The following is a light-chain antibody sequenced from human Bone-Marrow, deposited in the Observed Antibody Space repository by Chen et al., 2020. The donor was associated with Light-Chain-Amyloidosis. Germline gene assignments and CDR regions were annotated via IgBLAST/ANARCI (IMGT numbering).Light chain of an antibody. CDR2: DDT. CDR1: DIGSKN. CDR3: HVWDDISDHHV. V-gene: IGLV3-21*02. Sequence: SYVLTQAPSVSAAPGQTATIFCGGNDIGSKNLHWYRQRPGQAPVLFVYDDTDRPSRIPARFSGSNSGSTATLTISGVEAGDEADYYCHVWDDISDHHVFGGGTKLTVL. J-gene: IGLJ2*01.